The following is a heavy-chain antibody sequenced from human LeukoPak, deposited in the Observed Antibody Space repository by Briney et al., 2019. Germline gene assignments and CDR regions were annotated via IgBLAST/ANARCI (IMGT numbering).Heavy chain of an antibody. D-gene: IGHD1-1*01. Sequence: TSETLSLTCTVSGGSISSNYWTWIRQPPGKGLEWIGYIYYSGITNYNPSLKSRVAISVDTSKNQFSLKLSSVTAADTAVYYCARHNMGNWYYYYYMDVWGKGTTVTISS. V-gene: IGHV4-59*08. CDR3: ARHNMGNWYYYYYMDV. J-gene: IGHJ6*03. CDR2: IYYSGIT. CDR1: GGSISSNY.